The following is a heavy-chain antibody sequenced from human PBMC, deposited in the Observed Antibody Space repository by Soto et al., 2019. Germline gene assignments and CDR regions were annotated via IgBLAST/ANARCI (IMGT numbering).Heavy chain of an antibody. CDR3: ARGITGAGGYVDY. CDR2: INAGNGNT. Sequence: QVQLVQSGAEVKKPVASVKVSCKASGYTFTSYAMHWVRQAPGQRLEWMGWINAGNGNTKYSQKFQGRVTITRDTSASTAYMELSSLRSEDTAVYYCARGITGAGGYVDYWGQGTLVTVSS. J-gene: IGHJ4*02. D-gene: IGHD1-20*01. V-gene: IGHV1-3*01. CDR1: GYTFTSYA.